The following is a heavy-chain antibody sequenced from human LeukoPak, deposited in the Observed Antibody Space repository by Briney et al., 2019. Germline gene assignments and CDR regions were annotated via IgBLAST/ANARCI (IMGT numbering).Heavy chain of an antibody. Sequence: GGSLRLSCAASGFTFSSYAMSWVRQAPGKGLEWVSDISGSGGSTYYADSVKGRFTISRDNSKNTLYLQMNSLRAEDTAVYYCAKDLKPDLWHIVVVTAIGTWGQGTLVTVSS. J-gene: IGHJ5*02. CDR1: GFTFSSYA. CDR3: AKDLKPDLWHIVVVTAIGT. V-gene: IGHV3-23*01. CDR2: ISGSGGST. D-gene: IGHD2-21*02.